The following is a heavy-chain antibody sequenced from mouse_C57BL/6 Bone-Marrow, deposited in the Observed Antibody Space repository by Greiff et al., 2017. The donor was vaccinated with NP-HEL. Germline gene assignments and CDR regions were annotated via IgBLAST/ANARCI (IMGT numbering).Heavy chain of an antibody. CDR2: IWRGGST. V-gene: IGHV2-5*01. CDR1: GFSLASYG. J-gene: IGHJ4*01. Sequence: VQLQQSGPGLVQPSQSLSITCTVSGFSLASYGVHWVRQSPGKGLEWLGVIWRGGSTDYNAAFMSRLSITKDNSKSQVFFKMNSLQADDTAIYYCAKNLWWSYAMDYWGQGTSVTVSS. CDR3: AKNLWWSYAMDY. D-gene: IGHD1-1*02.